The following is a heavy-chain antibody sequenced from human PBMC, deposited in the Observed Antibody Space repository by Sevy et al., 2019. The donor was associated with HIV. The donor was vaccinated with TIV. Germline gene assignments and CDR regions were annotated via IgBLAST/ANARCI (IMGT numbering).Heavy chain of an antibody. CDR2: ISSSSTYI. V-gene: IGHV3-21*01. CDR3: ARDRDGSGSSGGYGMDV. Sequence: GGSLRLSCVASGLTFSVYSMNWVRQAPGKGLEWVSSISSSSTYIYYADSVKGRFTISRDNAKKSQYLQMNSLRAEDTAVYYCARDRDGSGSSGGYGMDVWGQGTTVTVSS. J-gene: IGHJ6*02. D-gene: IGHD3-10*01. CDR1: GLTFSVYS.